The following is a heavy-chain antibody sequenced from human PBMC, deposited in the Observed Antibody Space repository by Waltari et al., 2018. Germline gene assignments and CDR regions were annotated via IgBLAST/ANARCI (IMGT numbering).Heavy chain of an antibody. J-gene: IGHJ3*01. CDR1: GGTFGTYA. V-gene: IGHV1-69*12. CDR3: AKRIVGGPFDV. Sequence: QVHLVQSGAEVRKPGSSVKVSSWASGGTFGTYAIRWVRQAPGQGLVWMGGIIPIYGTPNYAQKFQGRVNVAADELTTTAYMELSSLRSDDTAVYYCAKRIVGGPFDVWGQGTMVTVSS. D-gene: IGHD1-26*01. CDR2: IIPIYGTP.